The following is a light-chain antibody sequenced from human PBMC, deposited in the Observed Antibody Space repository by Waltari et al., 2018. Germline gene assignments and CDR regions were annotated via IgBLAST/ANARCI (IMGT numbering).Light chain of an antibody. V-gene: IGLV2-23*02. CDR3: CSYAGSSTLV. Sequence: QSALTQPASVSGSPGQSITISCTGTNSDVGRYNLVSWYRQHPGKAPKLMIYELNKRPSGVSNRFSGSKSGNTASLTISGLQAEDEADYYCCSYAGSSTLVFGGGTKLTVL. CDR2: ELN. CDR1: NSDVGRYNL. J-gene: IGLJ3*02.